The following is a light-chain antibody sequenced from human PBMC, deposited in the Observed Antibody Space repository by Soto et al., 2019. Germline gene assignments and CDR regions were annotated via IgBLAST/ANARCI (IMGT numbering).Light chain of an antibody. CDR2: GNS. V-gene: IGLV1-40*01. Sequence: QSVLTQPPSVSGAPGQRVTISCTGSSSNIGAGYDVHWCQQLPGTAPKLLIYGNSNRPSGVPDRFSGSKSGTSASLAITGLQAEDEADYYCQSYDRSLSGSVFGTGTKVTV. CDR1: SSNIGAGYD. J-gene: IGLJ1*01. CDR3: QSYDRSLSGSV.